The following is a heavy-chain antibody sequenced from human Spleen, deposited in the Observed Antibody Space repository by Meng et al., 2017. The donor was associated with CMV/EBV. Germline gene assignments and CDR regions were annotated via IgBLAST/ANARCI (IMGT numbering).Heavy chain of an antibody. Sequence: GGSLRLSCAASGFTFSSYAMSWVRQAPGKGLEWVSAISGSGGSTYYADSVKGRFTISRDNSKSTLYLQMNSLRAEDTAVYYCAKIYSYYYYYGMDVWGQGTTVTVS. D-gene: IGHD4-11*01. J-gene: IGHJ6*02. V-gene: IGHV3-23*01. CDR2: ISGSGGST. CDR1: GFTFSSYA. CDR3: AKIYSYYYYYGMDV.